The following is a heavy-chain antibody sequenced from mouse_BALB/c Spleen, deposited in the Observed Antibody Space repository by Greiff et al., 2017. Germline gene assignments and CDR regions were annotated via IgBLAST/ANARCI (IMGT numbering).Heavy chain of an antibody. CDR1: GYTFTSYW. Sequence: QVQLQQSGPELVRPGASVKMSCKASGYTFTSYWMHWVKQRPGQGLEWIGYIDPDNGGTSYNQKFKGKATLTVDKSSSTAYMHLNSLTSEDSAVYYCARHYYGSSYADWGQGTLVTGAA. J-gene: IGHJ3*01. V-gene: IGHV1-53*01. D-gene: IGHD1-1*01. CDR3: ARHYYGSSYAD. CDR2: IDPDNGGT.